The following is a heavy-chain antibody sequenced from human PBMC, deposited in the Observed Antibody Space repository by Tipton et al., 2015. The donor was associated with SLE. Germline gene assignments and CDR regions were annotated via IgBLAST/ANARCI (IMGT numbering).Heavy chain of an antibody. CDR2: IYSSGST. CDR1: GGHISTFY. J-gene: IGHJ5*02. CDR3: ARGGASSKWLDP. V-gene: IGHV4-4*07. D-gene: IGHD6-6*01. Sequence: TLSLTCTVSGGHISTFYWNWIRQSAGKGLEWLGRIYSSGSTIYNPSLNNRLTMSVDTSKNQFSLKLGSVSAADTAVYYCARGGASSKWLDPWGPGTLVTVSS.